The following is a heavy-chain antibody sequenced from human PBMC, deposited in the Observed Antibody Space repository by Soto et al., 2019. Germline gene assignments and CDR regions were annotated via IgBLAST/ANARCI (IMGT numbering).Heavy chain of an antibody. V-gene: IGHV3-23*01. J-gene: IGHJ3*01. Sequence: VGSLRLSCAASGFPCGSYDMTWVRQAPGKGLEWVSTILVDGRTFYVDSVKGRFTISRDNSRNTVYLQMNSLTAGDTALYYCAKATATGGGAFDFCGQGTMVTVSS. D-gene: IGHD2-8*02. CDR1: GFPCGSYD. CDR3: AKATATGGGAFDF. CDR2: ILVDGRT.